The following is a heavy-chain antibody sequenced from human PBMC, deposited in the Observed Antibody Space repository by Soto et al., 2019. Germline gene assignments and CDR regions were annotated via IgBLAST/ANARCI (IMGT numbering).Heavy chain of an antibody. CDR3: AREGFGVVAAIFDY. CDR2: ISAYNGNT. D-gene: IGHD2-15*01. V-gene: IGHV1-18*01. CDR1: GYTFTSYG. J-gene: IGHJ4*02. Sequence: ASVKVSCKASGYTFTSYGISWVRQAPGQGLEWMGWISAYNGNTNYAQKLQGRVTMTTDTSTGTAYMELRSLRSDDTAVYYCAREGFGVVAAIFDYWGQGTLVTVSS.